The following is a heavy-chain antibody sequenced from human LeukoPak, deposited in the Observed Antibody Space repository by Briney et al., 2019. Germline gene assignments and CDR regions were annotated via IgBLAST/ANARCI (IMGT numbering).Heavy chain of an antibody. V-gene: IGHV3-23*01. CDR2: ISGSGGST. CDR1: GFTFSSYA. Sequence: PGGSLRLSCAASGFTFSSYAMSWVRQAPGKGLEWVSAISGSGGSTYYADSVKGRFTISRDDSKNTLYLQMNSLRAEDTAVYYCAKSGGTNSVYSIVGYYFDYWGQGTLVTVSS. CDR3: AKSGGTNSVYSIVGYYFDY. D-gene: IGHD1-26*01. J-gene: IGHJ4*02.